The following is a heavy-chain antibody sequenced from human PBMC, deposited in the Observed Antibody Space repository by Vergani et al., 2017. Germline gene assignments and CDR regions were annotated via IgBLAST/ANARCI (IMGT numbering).Heavy chain of an antibody. J-gene: IGHJ3*02. CDR3: ARGGSRDAFDI. D-gene: IGHD6-13*01. V-gene: IGHV3-30-3*01. CDR2: ISYDGSNK. Sequence: QVQLVESGGGVVQPGRSLRLSCAASGFTFSSYAMHWVRQAPGKGLEWVAVISYDGSNKYYADSVKGRFTISRDNSKNTLYLQMNSLRAEDTAVYYCARGGSRDAFDIWGQGTMVTVYS. CDR1: GFTFSSYA.